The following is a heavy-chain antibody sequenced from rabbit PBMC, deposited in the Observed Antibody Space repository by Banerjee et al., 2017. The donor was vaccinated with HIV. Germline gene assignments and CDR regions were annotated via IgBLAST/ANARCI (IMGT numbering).Heavy chain of an antibody. V-gene: IGHV1S45*01. CDR1: GFTISGSYW. D-gene: IGHD6-1*01. Sequence: QEQLEESGGDLVKPEGSLTLTCTASGFTISGSYWICWVRQAPGKGLEWIACIYAGTGGSTYYASWAKGRFTISVTSSTTVTLQMTSLTAADTATYFCARNAVGAGDAPYFNLWGPGTLVTVS. J-gene: IGHJ4*01. CDR3: ARNAVGAGDAPYFNL. CDR2: IYAGTGGST.